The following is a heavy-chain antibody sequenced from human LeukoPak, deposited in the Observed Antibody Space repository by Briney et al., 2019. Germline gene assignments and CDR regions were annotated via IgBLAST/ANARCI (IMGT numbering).Heavy chain of an antibody. V-gene: IGHV4-61*02. CDR1: GGSISSGSCY. D-gene: IGHD1-26*01. CDR2: IYTSGST. J-gene: IGHJ4*02. Sequence: SQTLSLTCTVSGGSISSGSCYWSWIRQPAGKGLEWIGRIYTSGSTNYNPSLKSRVTISVDTSKNQFSLKLSSVTAADTAVYYCARASGSYYGRGHYFDYWGQGTLVTVSS. CDR3: ARASGSYYGRGHYFDY.